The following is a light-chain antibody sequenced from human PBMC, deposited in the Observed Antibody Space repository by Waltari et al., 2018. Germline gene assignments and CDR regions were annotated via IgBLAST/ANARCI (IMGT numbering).Light chain of an antibody. CDR1: TSAVGDYNY. Sequence: QSALTQPASVSGSPGQSITISCTGTTSAVGDYNYVSWYQQYPGKAPQLMIYGVSYRPSGISNRFSGSKSGNTATLTISGLQAEDEADYYCSSYTSTKTGVFGTGTKVTVL. CDR2: GVS. CDR3: SSYTSTKTGV. J-gene: IGLJ1*01. V-gene: IGLV2-14*01.